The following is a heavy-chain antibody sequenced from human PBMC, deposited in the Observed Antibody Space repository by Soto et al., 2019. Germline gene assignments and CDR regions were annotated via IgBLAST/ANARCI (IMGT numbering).Heavy chain of an antibody. Sequence: QVQLVQSGAEVKKPGSSVKVSCKASGDTFSSYAFSWVRQAPGQGLEWMGGIIPIFGTTNYAPKFQGRVRITADESTRTAYMELRSLRSEDTAVYYCARDRGYYDTSGFQGFVQYFHHWGQGTLVTVSS. CDR1: GDTFSSYA. D-gene: IGHD3-22*01. J-gene: IGHJ1*01. CDR2: IIPIFGTT. V-gene: IGHV1-69*01. CDR3: ARDRGYYDTSGFQGFVQYFHH.